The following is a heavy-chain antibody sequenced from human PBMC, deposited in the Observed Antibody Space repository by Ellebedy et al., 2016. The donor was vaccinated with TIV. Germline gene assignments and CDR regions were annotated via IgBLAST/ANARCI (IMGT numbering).Heavy chain of an antibody. Sequence: GESLKISCAASGFTVSGNYMSWVRQAPGKGLEWVSSIRGSGGSTYYADSVKGRFTISRDNSKNTLFLQMYSLRAEDTAVYYCAREPYYGSGSYYGWFDPWGQGTLVTVSS. V-gene: IGHV3-23*01. J-gene: IGHJ5*02. CDR2: IRGSGGST. CDR3: AREPYYGSGSYYGWFDP. D-gene: IGHD3-10*01. CDR1: GFTVSGNY.